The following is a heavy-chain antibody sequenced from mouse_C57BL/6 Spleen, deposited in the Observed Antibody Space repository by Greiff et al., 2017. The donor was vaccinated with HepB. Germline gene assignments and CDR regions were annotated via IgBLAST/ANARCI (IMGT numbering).Heavy chain of an antibody. CDR1: GFTFSSYA. D-gene: IGHD1-1*01. V-gene: IGHV5-4*01. J-gene: IGHJ3*01. CDR3: ARDYYGSRGAWFAY. CDR2: ISDGGSYT. Sequence: DVMLVESGGGLVKPGGSLKLSCAASGFTFSSYAMSWVRQTPAKRLEWVATISDGGSYTYYPDNVKGRFTISRDNAKNNLYLQMSHLKSEDTAMYYCARDYYGSRGAWFAYWGQGTLVTVSA.